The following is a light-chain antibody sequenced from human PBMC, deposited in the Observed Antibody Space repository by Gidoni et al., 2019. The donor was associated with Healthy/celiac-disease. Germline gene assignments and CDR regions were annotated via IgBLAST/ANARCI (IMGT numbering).Light chain of an antibody. CDR1: PSVSSSY. Sequence: EIVLTQSPGTLSLSPGKSATLSCRASPSVSSSYLAWYQQKPGQAPRLLIYGASGRAPGIPGRFSGSGSSTDFTLTISRLEAEAFAVYYCQQYGRAFGQGTKLEIK. CDR2: GAS. V-gene: IGKV3-20*01. J-gene: IGKJ2*01. CDR3: QQYGRA.